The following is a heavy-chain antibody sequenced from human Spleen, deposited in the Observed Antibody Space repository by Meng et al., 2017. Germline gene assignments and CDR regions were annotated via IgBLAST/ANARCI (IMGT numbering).Heavy chain of an antibody. J-gene: IGHJ4*02. D-gene: IGHD3-22*01. V-gene: IGHV3-9*01. CDR3: AKGWDYDISGPRDH. Sequence: GGSLRLSCAASGFIFDDYAMHWVRQVPGKGLEWVSGISWNSDTIIYADFVKGRFTVSRDNAKNSLYLQMNTLRPEDTALYYCAKGWDYDISGPRDHWGQGTLVTVSS. CDR2: ISWNSDTI. CDR1: GFIFDDYA.